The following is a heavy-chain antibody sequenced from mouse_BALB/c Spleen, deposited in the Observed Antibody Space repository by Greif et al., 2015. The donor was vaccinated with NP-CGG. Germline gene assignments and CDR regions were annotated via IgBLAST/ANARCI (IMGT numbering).Heavy chain of an antibody. Sequence: QVQLKQSGAELAKPGASVKMSCKASGYTFTSYWMHWVKQRPGQGLEWIGYINPSTGYTEYNQKFRDKATLTADKSSSTAYMQLSSLTSEDSAVYYCARRGDYDGSDYWGQGTTLTVSS. J-gene: IGHJ2*01. V-gene: IGHV1-7*01. CDR2: INPSTGYT. D-gene: IGHD2-4*01. CDR1: GYTFTSYW. CDR3: ARRGDYDGSDY.